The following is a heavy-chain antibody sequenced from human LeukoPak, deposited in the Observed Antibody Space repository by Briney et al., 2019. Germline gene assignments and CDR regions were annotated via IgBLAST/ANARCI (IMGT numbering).Heavy chain of an antibody. V-gene: IGHV4-34*01. D-gene: IGHD6-19*01. J-gene: IGHJ4*02. Sequence: SETLSLTCAVYGGSFSGYYWSWIRQPPRKGLEWIGEINHSGSTNYNPSLKSRVTISVDTSKNQFSLKLSSVTAADTAVYYCARGAPSGYSSGWYYYWGQGTLVTVSS. CDR1: GGSFSGYY. CDR2: INHSGST. CDR3: ARGAPSGYSSGWYYY.